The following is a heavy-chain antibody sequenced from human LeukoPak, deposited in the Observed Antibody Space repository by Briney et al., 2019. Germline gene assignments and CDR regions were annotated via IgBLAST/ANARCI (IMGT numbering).Heavy chain of an antibody. CDR2: ISGSGGST. Sequence: GGSLRLSCAASGFTFSSYAMSWVRQAPGKGLEWVSAISGSGGSTYYADSVKGRFTISRDNSKNTLYLQMNSLRDEDTAVYYCARDEGVDVLLWFGESPLGMDVWGQGTTVTVSS. CDR1: GFTFSSYA. D-gene: IGHD3-10*01. CDR3: ARDEGVDVLLWFGESPLGMDV. V-gene: IGHV3-23*01. J-gene: IGHJ6*02.